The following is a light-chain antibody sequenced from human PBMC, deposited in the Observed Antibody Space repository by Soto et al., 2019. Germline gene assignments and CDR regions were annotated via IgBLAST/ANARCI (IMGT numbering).Light chain of an antibody. CDR2: INSDGSH. CDR3: QTWGTGIRV. Sequence: HPVLTQSPSASASLGASVKLTCTLSSGHSTYAIAWHQQQPEKGPRYLMKINSDGSHSKGDGIPDRFSGSRSGAERSLTISSLQSEDEADYYCQTWGTGIRVFGGGTKLTVL. V-gene: IGLV4-69*02. CDR1: SGHSTYA. J-gene: IGLJ3*02.